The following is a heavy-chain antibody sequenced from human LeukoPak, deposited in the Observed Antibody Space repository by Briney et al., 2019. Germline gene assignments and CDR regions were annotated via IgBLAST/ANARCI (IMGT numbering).Heavy chain of an antibody. J-gene: IGHJ4*02. CDR3: ARDDYDSSGSYFDY. Sequence: GASVKVSCKASGYNFTSYGISWVRQDPGQGLEWMGWISAYNGNTNYAQKLQGRVTMTTDTSTSIAYMELRSLRSDDTAVYYCARDDYDSSGSYFDYWGQGTLVTVSS. CDR2: ISAYNGNT. D-gene: IGHD3-22*01. CDR1: GYNFTSYG. V-gene: IGHV1-18*01.